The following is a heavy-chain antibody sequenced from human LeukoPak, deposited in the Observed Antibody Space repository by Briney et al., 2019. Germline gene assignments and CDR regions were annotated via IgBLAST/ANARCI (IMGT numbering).Heavy chain of an antibody. CDR1: GFTFSSYT. CDR2: IYSGGST. V-gene: IGHV3-53*01. Sequence: GGSLRLSCATSGFTFSSYTMSWVRQAPGKGLEWVSVIYSGGSTYYADSVKGRFTISRDNSKNTLYLQMNSLRAEDTAVYYCARLGYSSSSDSDYWGQGTLVTVSS. J-gene: IGHJ4*02. CDR3: ARLGYSSSSDSDY. D-gene: IGHD6-6*01.